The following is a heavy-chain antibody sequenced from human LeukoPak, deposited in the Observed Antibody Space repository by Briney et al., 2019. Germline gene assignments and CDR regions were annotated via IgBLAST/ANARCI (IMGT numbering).Heavy chain of an antibody. CDR1: GYTFTSYY. V-gene: IGHV1-46*01. D-gene: IGHD6-13*01. Sequence: ASVKVSCKASGYTFTSYYMHWVRQAPGQGLEWMGIINPSGGSTSYAQKFQGRVTMTRDKSTSTVYMELSSLRSEDTAVYYCARDTPGIAAAGTGVYWGQGTLVTVSS. J-gene: IGHJ4*02. CDR3: ARDTPGIAAAGTGVY. CDR2: INPSGGST.